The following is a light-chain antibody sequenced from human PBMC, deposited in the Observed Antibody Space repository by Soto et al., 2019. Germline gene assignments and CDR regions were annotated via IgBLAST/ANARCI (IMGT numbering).Light chain of an antibody. Sequence: QSVLTQPPSVSGAPGQRVTISCTGSSSNIGAGYDVHWYQQLPGTAPKLLIYGNSNRPSGVPDRFSGSKSGTSASLAITGLRAEDEAAYYCQSYESSLSGWVFGGGTKLTVL. CDR3: QSYESSLSGWV. CDR2: GNS. J-gene: IGLJ3*02. V-gene: IGLV1-40*01. CDR1: SSNIGAGYD.